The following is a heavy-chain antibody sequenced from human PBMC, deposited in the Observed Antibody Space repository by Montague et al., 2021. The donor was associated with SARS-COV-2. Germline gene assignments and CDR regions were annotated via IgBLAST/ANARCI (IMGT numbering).Heavy chain of an antibody. Sequence: SETLSLTCTVSGGSFSGYYWSWIRQPPEKGLEWIGDINHSGRTNNNPSLKSRVIISVDTSKNQFSLKLSSMTAADTAVYYCARGGSTGLGATFIDYLDVWGQGTLVTVSS. CDR2: INHSGRT. D-gene: IGHD1-26*01. J-gene: IGHJ4*02. V-gene: IGHV4-59*01. CDR1: GGSFSGYY. CDR3: ARGGSTGLGATFIDYLDV.